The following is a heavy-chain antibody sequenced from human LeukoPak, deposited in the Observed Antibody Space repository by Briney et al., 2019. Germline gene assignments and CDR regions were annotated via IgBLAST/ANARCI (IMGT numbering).Heavy chain of an antibody. J-gene: IGHJ4*02. CDR3: AKDHLAVAGTAMRFEY. Sequence: GGSLRLSCAVSGFTFDDYAMHWVRQAPGKGLEWVSGITWNSDTIGYADSVKGRFTISRDNAKNSLYLQMNSLRAEDTALYYCAKDHLAVAGTAMRFEYWGQGTLVTVSS. CDR1: GFTFDDYA. CDR2: ITWNSDTI. V-gene: IGHV3-9*01. D-gene: IGHD6-19*01.